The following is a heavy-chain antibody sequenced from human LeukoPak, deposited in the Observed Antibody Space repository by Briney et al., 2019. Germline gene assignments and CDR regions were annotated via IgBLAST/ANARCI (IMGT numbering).Heavy chain of an antibody. CDR3: AKDFWWFGELSPFDY. V-gene: IGHV3-30*04. CDR1: GFTFSNYA. D-gene: IGHD3-10*01. Sequence: PGGSLRLSCAASGFTFSNYAIHWVRQAPGKGLEWVAVISYDGNNKYYTDSVKGRFTISRDNAKNSLYLQMNSLRAEDTAIYYCAKDFWWFGELSPFDYWGQGTLVTVSS. CDR2: ISYDGNNK. J-gene: IGHJ4*02.